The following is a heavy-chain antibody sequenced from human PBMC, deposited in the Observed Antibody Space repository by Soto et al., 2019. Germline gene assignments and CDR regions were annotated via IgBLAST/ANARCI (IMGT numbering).Heavy chain of an antibody. CDR2: LSTYDDYT. J-gene: IGHJ4*02. Sequence: QIQLVQSGAEVKKPGASVKVSCKAFAYTFTTYGITWVRQAPGQGLEWMGWLSTYDDYTNYAQKFQGRVTMTTDTSTSTAYMELKSLRSDDTAVYYCARSKLHFDASGYYFDYFDYWGQGTPVTVSS. CDR1: AYTFTTYG. CDR3: ARSKLHFDASGYYFDYFDY. D-gene: IGHD3-22*01. V-gene: IGHV1-18*01.